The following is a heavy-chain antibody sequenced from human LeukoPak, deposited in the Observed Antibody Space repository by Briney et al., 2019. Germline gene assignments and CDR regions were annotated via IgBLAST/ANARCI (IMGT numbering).Heavy chain of an antibody. CDR1: GGSISGYY. CDR2: IYYSGST. D-gene: IGHD6-13*01. Sequence: PSETLSLTCTVSGGSISGYYWSWIRQPPGKGLEWIGYIYYSGSTNYNPSLKSRVTISVDTSKNQFSLRLSSVTAADTAVYYCARLWRASSSCTCFDYWGQGALVTVSS. J-gene: IGHJ4*02. CDR3: ARLWRASSSCTCFDY. V-gene: IGHV4-59*08.